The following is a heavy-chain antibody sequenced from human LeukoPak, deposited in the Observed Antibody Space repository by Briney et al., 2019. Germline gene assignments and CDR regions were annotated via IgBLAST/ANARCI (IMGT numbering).Heavy chain of an antibody. CDR2: ISGSGGST. D-gene: IGHD6-13*01. Sequence: GGSLRLSCAASGFTFSSYAMSWVRQATGKGLEWVSAISGSGGSTYYADSVKGRFTISRDNSKNTLYLQMNSLRAEDTAVYHCAKDISGYRLPTLDYWGQGTLVTVSS. V-gene: IGHV3-23*01. J-gene: IGHJ4*02. CDR1: GFTFSSYA. CDR3: AKDISGYRLPTLDY.